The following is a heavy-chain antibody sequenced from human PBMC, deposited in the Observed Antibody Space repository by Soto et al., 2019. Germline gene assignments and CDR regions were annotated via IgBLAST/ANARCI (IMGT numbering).Heavy chain of an antibody. CDR2: ISGSGGST. D-gene: IGHD6-19*01. CDR1: GFTFSSYA. CDR3: AKINNAGIAVAVAGYFDY. V-gene: IGHV3-23*01. Sequence: PGGSLRLSCAASGFTFSSYAMSWVRQAPGKGLEWVSAISGSGGSTYYADSVKGRFTISRDNSKNTLYLQMNSLRAEDTAVYYCAKINNAGIAVAVAGYFDYWGQGTLVTVSS. J-gene: IGHJ4*02.